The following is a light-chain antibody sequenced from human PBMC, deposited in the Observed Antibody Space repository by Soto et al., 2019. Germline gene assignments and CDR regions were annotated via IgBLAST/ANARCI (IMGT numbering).Light chain of an antibody. CDR1: QRITTY. J-gene: IGKJ2*01. Sequence: QMTQSPSSLSASVGDRVTITCRASQRITTYLNWYQQKPGEAPKLLISTSGTLQRGVPSRFSGSGSGTDFTLTITALRPEDFATYFCQQSYSTPYTFGQGTKLEIK. V-gene: IGKV1-39*01. CDR3: QQSYSTPYT. CDR2: TSG.